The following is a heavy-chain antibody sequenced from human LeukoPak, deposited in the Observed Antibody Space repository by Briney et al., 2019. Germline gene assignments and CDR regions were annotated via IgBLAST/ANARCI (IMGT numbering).Heavy chain of an antibody. CDR1: GFTFSDYY. J-gene: IGHJ4*02. Sequence: GGSLRLSCAASGFTFSDYYMIWIREAPGKGLEWVSYISSSGSYTNYADSVKGRVTISRDNAKNSLYLQMNSLRAEDTAVYYCARDRAGGSGSYSDYWGQGALVTVSS. CDR2: ISSSGSYT. D-gene: IGHD1-26*01. V-gene: IGHV3-11*06. CDR3: ARDRAGGSGSYSDY.